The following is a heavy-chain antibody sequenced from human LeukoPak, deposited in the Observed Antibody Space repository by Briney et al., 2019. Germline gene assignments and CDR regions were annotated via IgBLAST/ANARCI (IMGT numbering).Heavy chain of an antibody. Sequence: SRTLSLTCTVSGGSLSTHHWSWIRQSPGRGLEWIGYISDSGSTNYNPSLKSRVTISVDTSKNQFSLMLSSVTAADTAVYYCARGYDSSAYYPFNYWGQGTLVTVSS. V-gene: IGHV4-59*11. J-gene: IGHJ4*02. CDR3: ARGYDSSAYYPFNY. CDR2: ISDSGST. D-gene: IGHD3-22*01. CDR1: GGSLSTHH.